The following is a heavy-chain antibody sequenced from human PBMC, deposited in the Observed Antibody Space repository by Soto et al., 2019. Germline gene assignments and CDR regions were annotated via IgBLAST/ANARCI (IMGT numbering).Heavy chain of an antibody. V-gene: IGHV4-30-4*01. CDR2: IYDSGST. D-gene: IGHD3-9*01. CDR3: ARVLGVLRYFDWLLPRESWFDT. Sequence: QVQLQESGPGLVKPSQTLSLTCTVSGGSITSGVFYCSWIRQPPGKGLEWIGYIYDSGSTYYNPSLKSRVPMSLDTSKNQLSLKLSSVTAADPAVYSCARVLGVLRYFDWLLPRESWFDTWGQGPLVAVSS. CDR1: GGSITSGVFY. J-gene: IGHJ5*02.